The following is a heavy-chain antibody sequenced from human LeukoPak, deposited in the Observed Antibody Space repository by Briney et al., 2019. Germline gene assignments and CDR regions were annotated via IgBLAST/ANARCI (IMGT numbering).Heavy chain of an antibody. D-gene: IGHD3-22*01. CDR2: IKQDGSEK. CDR3: ARDEFYDSSAYYPPFDY. CDR1: GFTFSSYW. Sequence: GGSLRLSCAASGFTFSSYWMSWVRQAPGKGLEWVANIKQDGSEKYYVDSVKGRFTISRDKAKISLYLQMNSLRAEDTALYYCARDEFYDSSAYYPPFDYWGQGILVTVS. V-gene: IGHV3-7*04. J-gene: IGHJ4*02.